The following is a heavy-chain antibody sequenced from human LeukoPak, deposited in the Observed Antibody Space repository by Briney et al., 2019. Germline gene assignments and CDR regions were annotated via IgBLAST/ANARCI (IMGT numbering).Heavy chain of an antibody. D-gene: IGHD3-22*01. V-gene: IGHV3-23*01. J-gene: IGHJ5*02. CDR2: ISGTGGST. CDR3: AKDLYYDSSGYYPYNWFDP. CDR1: GFTFSTYA. Sequence: GGSLRLSCAASGFTFSTYAMTWVRQAPGRGLEWVSLISGTGGSTYYADSVKGRFTISRDNSKNTLYLQMNSLRAEDTAVYYCAKDLYYDSSGYYPYNWFDPWGQGTLVTVSS.